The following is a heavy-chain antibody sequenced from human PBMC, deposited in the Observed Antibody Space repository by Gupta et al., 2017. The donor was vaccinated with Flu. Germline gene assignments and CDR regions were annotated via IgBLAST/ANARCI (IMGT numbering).Heavy chain of an antibody. Sequence: QPPGKGLEWIGEIYHSGSTNYNPSLKSRVTISVDKSKNQFSLKLSSVTAADTAVYYCARASRYSSGWYVFDYWGQGTLVTVSS. CDR3: ARASRYSSGWYVFDY. D-gene: IGHD6-19*01. CDR2: IYHSGST. V-gene: IGHV4-4*02. J-gene: IGHJ4*02.